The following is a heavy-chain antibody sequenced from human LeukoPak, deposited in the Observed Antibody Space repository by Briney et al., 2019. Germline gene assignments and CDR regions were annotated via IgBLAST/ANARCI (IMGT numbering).Heavy chain of an antibody. Sequence: GGSLRLSCAASGFTFSSHWMHWVRQAPGKGLVWVSRINSDGSSTSYADSVKGRFTISRDNAKNTLYLQMNSLRVEDTAVYYCAREWSGFGELPDYWGQGTLVTVSS. CDR2: INSDGSST. D-gene: IGHD3-10*01. J-gene: IGHJ4*02. CDR1: GFTFSSHW. CDR3: AREWSGFGELPDY. V-gene: IGHV3-74*01.